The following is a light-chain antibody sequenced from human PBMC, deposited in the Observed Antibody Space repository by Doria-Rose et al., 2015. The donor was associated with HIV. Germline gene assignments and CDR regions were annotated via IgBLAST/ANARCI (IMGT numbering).Light chain of an antibody. CDR1: QSFSSTY. CDR3: HQYGTSWT. J-gene: IGKJ1*01. Sequence: EIVLTQSPGTLSLSPGEXATLSCRASQSFSSTYLAWYQQKPGQAPSLLIYDGSTRATGIPDRFSASGSGTDFTLTINRLEPEDFAPYYCHQYGTSWTFGQGTKVEI. CDR2: DGS. V-gene: IGKV3-20*01.